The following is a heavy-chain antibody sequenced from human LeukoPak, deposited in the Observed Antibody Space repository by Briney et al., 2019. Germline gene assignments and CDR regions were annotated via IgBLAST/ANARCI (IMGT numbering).Heavy chain of an antibody. CDR3: AKSNGSGLIDI. V-gene: IGHV4-34*12. CDR2: IFYSGST. D-gene: IGHD3-10*01. J-gene: IGHJ3*02. CDR1: GGSFSGYY. Sequence: SETLSLTCAVYGGSFSGYYWSWSRQPPGKGLEWIGNIFYSGSTYYSPSLKSRVTISLDTSRNQFSLKLNSVTAADTAVYYCAKSNGSGLIDIWGQGTMVTVSS.